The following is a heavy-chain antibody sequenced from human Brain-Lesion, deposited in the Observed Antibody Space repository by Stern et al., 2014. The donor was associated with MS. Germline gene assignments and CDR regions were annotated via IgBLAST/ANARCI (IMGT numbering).Heavy chain of an antibody. J-gene: IGHJ4*02. CDR2: FDPEGGET. D-gene: IGHD1-26*01. CDR1: GYTLTELS. V-gene: IGHV1-24*01. CDR3: ATLSPGAGGNYYRHFDY. Sequence: VQLEESGAEVKKPGASVKVSCKVSGYTLTELSMHWVRQAPRKGLEWMGGFDPEGGETIYAQKFQCRVTMTEDASTDTAYMELSSLRSEDTAVYYCATLSPGAGGNYYRHFDYWGQGTLVTVSS.